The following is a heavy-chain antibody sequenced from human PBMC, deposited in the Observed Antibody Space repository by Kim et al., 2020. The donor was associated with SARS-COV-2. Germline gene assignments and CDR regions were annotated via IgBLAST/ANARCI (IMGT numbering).Heavy chain of an antibody. D-gene: IGHD1-26*01. CDR1: GYTFTSYD. Sequence: ASVKVSCKASGYTFTSYDIHWVRQATGQGLERMGWMNPNSGNTGYAQKFQGRVTMTRNTSISTAYLELSSLRSEDTAVYYCARSTVGATFYYVDYWGQGTMVTVSS. J-gene: IGHJ4*02. CDR2: MNPNSGNT. CDR3: ARSTVGATFYYVDY. V-gene: IGHV1-8*01.